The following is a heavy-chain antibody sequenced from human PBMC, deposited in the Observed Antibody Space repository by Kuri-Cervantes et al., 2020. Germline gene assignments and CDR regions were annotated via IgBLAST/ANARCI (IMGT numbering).Heavy chain of an antibody. V-gene: IGHV3-21*01. D-gene: IGHD3-10*01. CDR3: ARDHEDGLRGFDY. CDR2: ISSSSSYI. Sequence: GGSLRLSCAASGFTFSDYSMNWVRQAPGKGLECLSSISSSSSYIYYADSVKGRFTISRDNAKNSLYLQMNSLRAEDTAVYYCARDHEDGLRGFDYWGQGTLVTVSS. J-gene: IGHJ4*02. CDR1: GFTFSDYS.